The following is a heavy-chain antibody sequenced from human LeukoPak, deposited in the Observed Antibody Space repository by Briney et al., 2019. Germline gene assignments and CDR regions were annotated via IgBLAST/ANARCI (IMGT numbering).Heavy chain of an antibody. J-gene: IGHJ4*02. CDR2: IYYSGST. Sequence: PSETLSLTCTVSGGSISSYYWSWIRQPPGKGLEWIGYIYYSGSTNYNPSLKSRVTISVDTSKNQFSLKLNSVTAADTAVYYCARQITVVVPAAMEIFDYWGQGTLVTVSS. CDR1: GGSISSYY. D-gene: IGHD2-2*01. V-gene: IGHV4-59*08. CDR3: ARQITVVVPAAMEIFDY.